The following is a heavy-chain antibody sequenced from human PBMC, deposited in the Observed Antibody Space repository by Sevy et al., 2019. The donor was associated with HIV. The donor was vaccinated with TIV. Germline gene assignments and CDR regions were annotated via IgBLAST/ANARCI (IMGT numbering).Heavy chain of an antibody. CDR3: ARRGTIFGNNYYYYGMDV. D-gene: IGHD3-3*01. J-gene: IGHJ6*02. Sequence: KQSQTLSLTCAISGDSVSSNSAAWNWIRQSPSRGLEWLGRTYYRSKWYNDYAVSVKSQITINPDTSKNQFSLQLNSVTPEDTAVYYCARRGTIFGNNYYYYGMDVWGQGTTVTVSS. V-gene: IGHV6-1*01. CDR2: TYYRSKWYN. CDR1: GDSVSSNSAA.